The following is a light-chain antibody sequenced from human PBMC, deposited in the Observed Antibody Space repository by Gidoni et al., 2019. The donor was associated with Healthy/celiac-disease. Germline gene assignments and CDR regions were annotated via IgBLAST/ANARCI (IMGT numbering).Light chain of an antibody. CDR1: QSVSSSY. CDR2: GAS. V-gene: IGKV3-20*01. CDR3: QQYGRSPIT. J-gene: IGKJ5*01. Sequence: EIVLTQSPGTRSLSPGERATLSCRARQSVSSSYLAWYQQKPGQAPRILIYGASSRATGIPDRLSGSGSGTDFTLTICRLGPEDFAVYCCQQYGRSPITFGQGTRLEIK.